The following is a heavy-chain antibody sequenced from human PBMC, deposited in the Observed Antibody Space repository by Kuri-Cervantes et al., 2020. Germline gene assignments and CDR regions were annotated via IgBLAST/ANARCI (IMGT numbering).Heavy chain of an antibody. Sequence: GESLKISCAASGFTFSNAWLTWVRQAPGKGLEWVGRIKSKTDGGATDYAAPVKDRFTISRDDSKNTLFLQMNSLKTEDTAVYYCARDPHRLGDSSEWWFDPWGQGTLVTVSS. CDR2: IKSKTDGGAT. V-gene: IGHV3-15*01. D-gene: IGHD3-22*01. CDR3: ARDPHRLGDSSEWWFDP. CDR1: GFTFSNAW. J-gene: IGHJ5*02.